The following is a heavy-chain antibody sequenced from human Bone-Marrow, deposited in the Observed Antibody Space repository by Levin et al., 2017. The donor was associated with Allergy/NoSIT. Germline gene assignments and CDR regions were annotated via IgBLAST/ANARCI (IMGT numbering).Heavy chain of an antibody. CDR3: VKSSAYDSSSYYFDS. V-gene: IGHV3-23*01. Sequence: QPGGSLRLSCGASGFTFGSYAMNWVRQAPGKGLEWLSVVSGNAGTTYYADSVKGRFTISRDNFKNTLYLEMTSLRAEDTAVYYCVKSSAYDSSSYYFDSWGQGTPVTVSS. D-gene: IGHD3-22*01. J-gene: IGHJ4*02. CDR2: VSGNAGTT. CDR1: GFTFGSYA.